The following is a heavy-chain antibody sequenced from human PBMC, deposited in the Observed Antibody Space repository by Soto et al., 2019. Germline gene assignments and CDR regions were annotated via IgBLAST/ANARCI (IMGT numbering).Heavy chain of an antibody. CDR1: GFTFSSYS. J-gene: IGHJ6*02. CDR3: ARDSHRNYYYYCMDV. CDR2: ISSSSSYR. V-gene: IGHV3-21*01. Sequence: GGSLRLSCAASGFTFSSYSMNWVRQAPGKGLEWVSAISSSSSYRYYADSVKGRFTISRDNAKNSLYLQMNSLRAEDMSVYYCARDSHRNYYYYCMDVWGQGTTVTVSS.